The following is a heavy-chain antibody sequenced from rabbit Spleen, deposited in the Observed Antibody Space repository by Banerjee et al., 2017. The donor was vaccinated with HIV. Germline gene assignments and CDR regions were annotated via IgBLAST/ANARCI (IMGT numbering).Heavy chain of an antibody. V-gene: IGHV1S40*01. CDR1: GVSFSANSY. CDR2: IDSGSSGFT. Sequence: QSLEESGGDLVKPGASLTLTCIASGVSFSANSYICWVRQAPGKGLEWIVCIDSGSSGFTYFASWAKGRFTISKTSSTTVTLQMTSLTAADTATYFCARDLTGVIGWNFGWWGQGTLVTVS. CDR3: ARDLTGVIGWNFGW. J-gene: IGHJ3*01. D-gene: IGHD4-1*01.